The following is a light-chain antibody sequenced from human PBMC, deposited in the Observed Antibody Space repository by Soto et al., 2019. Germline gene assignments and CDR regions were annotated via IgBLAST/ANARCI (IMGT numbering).Light chain of an antibody. Sequence: QSALTQPASVSGSPGQSITISCTGTSSDIGNYNLVSWYQQHPGEAPKLMIYQGSKRPSGGSNRFSASKSGNTASLTISGLQAEDEADYYCCSFAGRSPSFVGGTKPT. V-gene: IGLV2-23*01. CDR3: CSFAGRSPS. J-gene: IGLJ2*01. CDR1: SSDIGNYNL. CDR2: QGS.